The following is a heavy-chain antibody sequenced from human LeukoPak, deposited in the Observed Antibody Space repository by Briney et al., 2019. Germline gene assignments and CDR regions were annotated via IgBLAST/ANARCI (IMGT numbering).Heavy chain of an antibody. Sequence: PGGSLRLSCAASGFTFSSYGMSWVRQAPGKGLEWVSYISSSSSTIYYADSVKGRFTISRDNAKNSLYLQMNSLRAEDTAVYYCARAGYYDSSGYRAHAFDIWGQGTMVTVSS. CDR3: ARAGYYDSSGYRAHAFDI. V-gene: IGHV3-48*01. J-gene: IGHJ3*02. CDR2: ISSSSSTI. D-gene: IGHD3-22*01. CDR1: GFTFSSYG.